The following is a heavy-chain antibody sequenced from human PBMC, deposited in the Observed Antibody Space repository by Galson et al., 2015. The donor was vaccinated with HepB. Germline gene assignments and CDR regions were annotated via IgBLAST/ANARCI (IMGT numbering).Heavy chain of an antibody. V-gene: IGHV2-70*01. Sequence: PALVKPTQTLTLTCTFSWFSLSTSGMCVSWIRQPPGKALEWLALIDWDDDKYYSTSLKTRLTISKDTSKNQVVLTMTNMDPVDTATYYCARIPTGEGFDAFDIWGQGTMVTVSS. CDR1: WFSLSTSGMC. D-gene: IGHD1-14*01. J-gene: IGHJ3*02. CDR3: ARIPTGEGFDAFDI. CDR2: IDWDDDK.